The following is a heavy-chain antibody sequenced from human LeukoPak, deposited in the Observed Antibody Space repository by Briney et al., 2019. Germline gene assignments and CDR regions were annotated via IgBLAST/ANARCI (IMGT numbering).Heavy chain of an antibody. CDR3: AKSAYTNSWRSFDY. CDR1: GFTFNSYG. Sequence: GGSLRLSCEASGFTFNSYGMHWVRQAPGKGLEWVAVISFDGSNKYYGDSLKGRFTISRDNSKNTLYLQMNSLRIDDTAVYYCAKSAYTNSWRSFDYWGQGTPVTVSS. CDR2: ISFDGSNK. D-gene: IGHD3-16*01. V-gene: IGHV3-30*18. J-gene: IGHJ4*02.